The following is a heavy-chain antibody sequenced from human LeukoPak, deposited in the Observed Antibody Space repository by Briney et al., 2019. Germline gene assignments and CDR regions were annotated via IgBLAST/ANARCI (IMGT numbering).Heavy chain of an antibody. CDR1: GFTFSSYG. CDR3: ARDILMFSGSYYTYYYYGMDV. CDR2: IWYDGSNK. J-gene: IGHJ6*02. Sequence: PWRSLRLSCAASGFTFSSYGMHWVRQAPGNGLEWVAGIWYDGSNKYYADSVKGRFTISRDNSKNTLYLQMNSLRAEDTAVYYCARDILMFSGSYYTYYYYGMDVWGQGTTVTVSS. V-gene: IGHV3-33*01. D-gene: IGHD3-10*01.